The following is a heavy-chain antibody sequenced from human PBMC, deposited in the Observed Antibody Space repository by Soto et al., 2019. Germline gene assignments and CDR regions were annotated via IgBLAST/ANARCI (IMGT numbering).Heavy chain of an antibody. J-gene: IGHJ4*02. CDR1: GFTFSSHA. CDR2: ISGSGDTT. CDR3: AYYELPRHDVFFGS. Sequence: PGGSLRLSCEASGFTFSSHAMSWVRQAPGKGLEWVSTISGSGDTTYYADSVQGRLTISRDNSKDTLFLLMDSLRAEDTAMYYCAYYELPRHDVFFGSWGQGTLVTVSS. V-gene: IGHV3-23*01. D-gene: IGHD3-3*01.